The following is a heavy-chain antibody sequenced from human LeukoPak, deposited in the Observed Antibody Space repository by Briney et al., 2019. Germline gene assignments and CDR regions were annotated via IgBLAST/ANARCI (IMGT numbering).Heavy chain of an antibody. CDR1: GGSISSSSYY. CDR3: ARDRVYSYGSYFDY. J-gene: IGHJ4*02. Sequence: SETLSLTCTVSGGSISSSSYYWGWIRQPPGKGLEWIGSIYYSGSTNYNPSLKSRVTISFDTSKNQFSLKLSSVTAADTAVYYCARDRVYSYGSYFDYWGQGTLVTVSS. CDR2: IYYSGST. V-gene: IGHV4-39*07. D-gene: IGHD5-18*01.